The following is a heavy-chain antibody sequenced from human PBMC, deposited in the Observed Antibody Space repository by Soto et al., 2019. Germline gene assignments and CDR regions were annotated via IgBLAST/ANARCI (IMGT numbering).Heavy chain of an antibody. CDR3: AREAREYYGSGSYYYGMDV. J-gene: IGHJ6*02. CDR1: GGSCSGYC. CDR2: INHSGST. V-gene: IGHV4-34*01. D-gene: IGHD3-10*01. Sequence: SVPLCLRCAVEGGSCSGYCWRWIRQPPGKGLEWIGEINHSGSTNYNPSLKSRVTISVDTSKNQFSLKLSSVTAADTAVYYCAREAREYYGSGSYYYGMDVWGQGTTVTVS.